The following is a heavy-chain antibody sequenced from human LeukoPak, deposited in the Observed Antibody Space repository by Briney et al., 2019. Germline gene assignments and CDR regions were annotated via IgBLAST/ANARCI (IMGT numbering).Heavy chain of an antibody. CDR3: AKDIGGRGSSAWSSFDY. V-gene: IGHV3-23*01. CDR2: VSGSGGST. D-gene: IGHD6-19*01. J-gene: IGHJ4*02. Sequence: GGSLRLSCAASGFTFSSFAMGWVRQAPGKGLEWVSAVSGSGGSTWYADSVKGRFTISRDNTKNTLYLQLNSLTAEDTAVYYCAKDIGGRGSSAWSSFDYWGQGTLVTVSS. CDR1: GFTFSSFA.